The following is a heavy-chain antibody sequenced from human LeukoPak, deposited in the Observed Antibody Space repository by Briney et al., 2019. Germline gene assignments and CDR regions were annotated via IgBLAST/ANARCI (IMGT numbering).Heavy chain of an antibody. Sequence: ASVKVSCKVSGYTLTELSMHWVRQAPGKGLEWMGGFDPEDGETIYAQKFQGRVTMTEDTYTDTAYMDLSRLRSEGTAVYFCATTITIFGVASNWFDSWGQGTLVTVSS. CDR2: FDPEDGET. CDR1: GYTLTELS. V-gene: IGHV1-24*01. CDR3: ATTITIFGVASNWFDS. J-gene: IGHJ5*01. D-gene: IGHD3-3*01.